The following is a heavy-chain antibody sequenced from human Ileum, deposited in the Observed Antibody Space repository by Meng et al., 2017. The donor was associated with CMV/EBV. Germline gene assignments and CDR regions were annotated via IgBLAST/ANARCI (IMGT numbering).Heavy chain of an antibody. CDR3: AKDRSDIVVVPAASGPKLGMDV. Sequence: GESLKIPCAASGFTLSSYWMSWVRQAPGKGLEWVANIKQDGSEKYYVDSVKGRFTISRDNAKNSLYLQMNSLRPEDAAVYYCAKDRSDIVVVPAASGPKLGMDVWGQGTTVTVSS. J-gene: IGHJ6*02. CDR2: IKQDGSEK. D-gene: IGHD2-2*01. CDR1: GFTLSSYW. V-gene: IGHV3-7*01.